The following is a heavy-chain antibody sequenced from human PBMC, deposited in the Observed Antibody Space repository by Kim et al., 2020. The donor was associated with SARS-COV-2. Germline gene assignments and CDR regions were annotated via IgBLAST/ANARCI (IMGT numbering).Heavy chain of an antibody. CDR3: ARRIAARPWGFDY. J-gene: IGHJ4*02. D-gene: IGHD6-6*01. V-gene: IGHV4-31*02. Sequence: YPTLKSRVSISVDTAKNQVSLKLSSVTAADTAVYYCARRIAARPWGFDYWGQGTLVTVSS.